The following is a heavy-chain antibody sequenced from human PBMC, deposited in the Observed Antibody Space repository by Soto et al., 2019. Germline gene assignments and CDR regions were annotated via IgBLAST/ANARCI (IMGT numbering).Heavy chain of an antibody. CDR3: ARGLNGYLHYFDY. V-gene: IGHV1-3*01. J-gene: IGHJ4*02. D-gene: IGHD5-18*01. CDR1: GYTFTSYA. Sequence: GASVKVSCKASGYTFTSYAMHWVRQAPGQRLERMGWINAGNGNTKYSQKFQGRVTITRDTSASTAYMELSSLRSEDTAVFYCARGLNGYLHYFDYWGQGTPVTVSS. CDR2: INAGNGNT.